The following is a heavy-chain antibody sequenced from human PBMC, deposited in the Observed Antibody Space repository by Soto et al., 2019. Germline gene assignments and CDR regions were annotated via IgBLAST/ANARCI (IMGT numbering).Heavy chain of an antibody. J-gene: IGHJ5*02. CDR1: GDSVSSGSYY. Sequence: SETLSLTCTVSGDSVSSGSYYWSWIRQHPGKGLEWIAYIYYTGSTNYNPSLKSRVTISVDTSKNQFSLKLSSVTAADTAVYYCARSIDPWGQGTLVTVSS. V-gene: IGHV4-31*03. CDR2: IYYTGST. CDR3: ARSIDP.